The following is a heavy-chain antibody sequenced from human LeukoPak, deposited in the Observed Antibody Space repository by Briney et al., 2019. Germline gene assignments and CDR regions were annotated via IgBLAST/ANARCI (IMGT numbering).Heavy chain of an antibody. CDR3: VRDVKPEIIVGATDAFDI. J-gene: IGHJ3*02. V-gene: IGHV3-7*01. CDR2: IKEDGSAK. CDR1: GFTFSSYW. Sequence: PGGSLRLSCAASGFTFSSYWMSWVRQAPGKGLEWVANIKEDGSAKYYVDSVKGRFTISRDNAKNSLYLQMNNLSAEDTAVYYCVRDVKPEIIVGATDAFDIWGQGTMVTISS. D-gene: IGHD1-26*01.